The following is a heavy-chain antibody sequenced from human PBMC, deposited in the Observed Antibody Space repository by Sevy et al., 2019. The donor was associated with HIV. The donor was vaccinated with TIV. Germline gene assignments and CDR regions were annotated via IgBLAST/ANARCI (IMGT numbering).Heavy chain of an antibody. CDR3: ASHYYDTTGYYYPLDY. CDR1: GFTISTYA. V-gene: IGHV3-30*04. CDR2: ISDDGNNE. D-gene: IGHD3-22*01. Sequence: GGSLRLSCTASGFTISTYAMYWVRQAPGKGLEWVAVISDDGNNEDYADSVKGRLTVSRENSKNTLYLQMYSLRAEDTAVYYCASHYYDTTGYYYPLDYWGQGTLVTVSS. J-gene: IGHJ4*02.